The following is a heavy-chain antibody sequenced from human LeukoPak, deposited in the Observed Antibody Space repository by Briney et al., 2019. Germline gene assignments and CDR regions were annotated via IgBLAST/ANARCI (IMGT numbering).Heavy chain of an antibody. CDR3: ARDGIDGYIDY. V-gene: IGHV3-7*01. J-gene: IGHJ4*02. D-gene: IGHD5-24*01. CDR2: IKQDGSRK. Sequence: PGGSLRLSFAASGFTFSSYWMSWVRQAPGNGLEWVANIKQDGSRKYYVDSVKGRFTIPRNNAKNSLYLQMNSLRVEDTAVYYCARDGIDGYIDYWGQGTLVTVSS. CDR1: GFTFSSYW.